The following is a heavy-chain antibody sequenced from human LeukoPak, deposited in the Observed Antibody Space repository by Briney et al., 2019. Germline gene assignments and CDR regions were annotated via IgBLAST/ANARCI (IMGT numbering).Heavy chain of an antibody. D-gene: IGHD1-14*01. Sequence: GGSLRLSCAASGFTFSSYSMNWVRQAPGKGLEWVSSISSSSSYIYYADSVKGRFTISRDNAKNSLYLQMNSLRAEDTAVYYCARRPSNGNHGNNPFDYWGQGTLVTVSS. J-gene: IGHJ4*02. V-gene: IGHV3-21*01. CDR1: GFTFSSYS. CDR2: ISSSSSYI. CDR3: ARRPSNGNHGNNPFDY.